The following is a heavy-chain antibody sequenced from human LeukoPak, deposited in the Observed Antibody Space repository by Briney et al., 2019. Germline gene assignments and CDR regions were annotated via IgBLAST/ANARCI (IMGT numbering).Heavy chain of an antibody. Sequence: GASLKVSCKASGYTFTSYYMHWVRQAPGQGLEWMGIINPSGGSTSYAQKFQGRVTMTRDTSTSTVYMELSSLRSEDTAVYYCARDHPVLRFLEWLSTPTTYYYYGMDVWGQGTTVTVSS. CDR2: INPSGGST. D-gene: IGHD3-3*01. CDR3: ARDHPVLRFLEWLSTPTTYYYYGMDV. V-gene: IGHV1-46*01. CDR1: GYTFTSYY. J-gene: IGHJ6*02.